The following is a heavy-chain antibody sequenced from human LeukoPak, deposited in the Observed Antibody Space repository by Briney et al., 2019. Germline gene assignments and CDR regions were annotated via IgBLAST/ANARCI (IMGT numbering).Heavy chain of an antibody. V-gene: IGHV3-48*02. CDR1: GFTFRSHW. D-gene: IGHD3-9*01. Sequence: GGSLRLSCAASGFTFRSHWMQWVRQAPGKGLEWIAYINHNAEMILYPDFVKGRFTISRDNAKNSLYLQMTALRDEDTAIYYCARDHDWAFDLWGQGTLVTVSS. J-gene: IGHJ4*02. CDR3: ARDHDWAFDL. CDR2: INHNAEMI.